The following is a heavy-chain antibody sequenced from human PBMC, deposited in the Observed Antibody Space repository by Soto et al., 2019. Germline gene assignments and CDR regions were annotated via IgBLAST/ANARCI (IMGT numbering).Heavy chain of an antibody. CDR3: ARPSSSSRYGYYYYGMDV. D-gene: IGHD6-6*01. V-gene: IGHV5-10-1*01. CDR2: IDPSDSYT. CDR1: GYSFTSYW. J-gene: IGHJ6*02. Sequence: GESLKISCKGSGYSFTSYWISWVRQMPGKGLEWMRRIDPSDSYTNYSPSFQGHVTISADKSISTAYLQWSSLKASDTAMYYCARPSSSSRYGYYYYGMDVWGQGXTVTVSS.